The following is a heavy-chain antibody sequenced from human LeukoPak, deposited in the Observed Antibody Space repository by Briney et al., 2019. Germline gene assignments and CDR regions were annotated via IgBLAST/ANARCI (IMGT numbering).Heavy chain of an antibody. CDR3: ARDGLYCSSTSCLDP. D-gene: IGHD2-2*01. J-gene: IGHJ5*02. V-gene: IGHV4-4*07. CDR2: IYPSGSA. CDR1: GGSISSYY. Sequence: SETLSLTCTASGGSISSYYWSWIGQPAGKGGEWIGRIYPSGSANYNPSLKSRVTMSLDTSKNQFSLRLSSVTAADTAVYYCARDGLYCSSTSCLDPWGQGTLVTVSS.